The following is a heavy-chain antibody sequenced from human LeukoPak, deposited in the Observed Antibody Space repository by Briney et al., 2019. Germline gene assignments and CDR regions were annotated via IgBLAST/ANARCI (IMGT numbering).Heavy chain of an antibody. Sequence: ASVKVSCKASGYTFSSYAMNWVRQAPGQGLEWMGWINTNTGNPTYVQGFTGRFVFSLDTSVSATYLQISSLKSEDTAVYYCARAVDTPMGPYFDYWGQGTLVTVSS. CDR1: GYTFSSYA. CDR2: INTNTGNP. D-gene: IGHD5-18*01. J-gene: IGHJ4*02. CDR3: ARAVDTPMGPYFDY. V-gene: IGHV7-4-1*02.